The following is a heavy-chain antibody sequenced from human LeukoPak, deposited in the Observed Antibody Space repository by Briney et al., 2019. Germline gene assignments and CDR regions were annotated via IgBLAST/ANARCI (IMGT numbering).Heavy chain of an antibody. CDR1: GGSFSGYY. J-gene: IGHJ4*02. Sequence: SETLSLTCAVYGGSFSGYYWSWIRQPPGKGLEWIGEINHSGSTNYNPSLKSRVTISVDTSKNQFSLKLSSVTAADTAVYYCARGGYYGDYFDYWGQGTWSPSPQ. CDR3: ARGGYYGDYFDY. CDR2: INHSGST. D-gene: IGHD4-17*01. V-gene: IGHV4-34*01.